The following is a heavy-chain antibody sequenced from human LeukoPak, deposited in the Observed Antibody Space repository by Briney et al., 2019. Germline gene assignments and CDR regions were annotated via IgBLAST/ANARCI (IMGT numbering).Heavy chain of an antibody. V-gene: IGHV3-30*03. CDR3: ARLASRSY. D-gene: IGHD6-6*01. CDR2: ISNDGSNK. CDR1: GFTFSSYG. Sequence: GGSLRLSCAASGFTFSSYGMHWVRQAPGKGLEWVAVISNDGSNKYYGDSVKGRFTVSRDNSKNTLYLQMKSLRAEDTAVYYCARLASRSYWGQGTLVAVSS. J-gene: IGHJ4*02.